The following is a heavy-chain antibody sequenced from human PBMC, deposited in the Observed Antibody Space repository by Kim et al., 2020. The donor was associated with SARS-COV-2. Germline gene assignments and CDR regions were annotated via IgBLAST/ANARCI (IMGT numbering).Heavy chain of an antibody. CDR3: ARLNYYDSSGLKD. V-gene: IGHV3-48*02. D-gene: IGHD3-22*01. J-gene: IGHJ4*02. Sequence: YADSVKGRFTISRDNAKNSLYLQMNSLRDEDTAVYYCARLNYYDSSGLKDWGQGTLVTVSS.